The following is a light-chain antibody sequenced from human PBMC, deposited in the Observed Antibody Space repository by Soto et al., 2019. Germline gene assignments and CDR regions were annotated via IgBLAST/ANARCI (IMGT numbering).Light chain of an antibody. CDR2: KAS. Sequence: DIQMTQSPSTLSGSVGDRVTITCRASQTISSWLAWYQQKPGKAPKLLIYKASTLKSGVPSRFSGSGSGTEFTLTISSLQPEDSAIYYCLQHNSYPLTFGGGTKVDIK. CDR3: LQHNSYPLT. CDR1: QTISSW. J-gene: IGKJ4*01. V-gene: IGKV1-5*03.